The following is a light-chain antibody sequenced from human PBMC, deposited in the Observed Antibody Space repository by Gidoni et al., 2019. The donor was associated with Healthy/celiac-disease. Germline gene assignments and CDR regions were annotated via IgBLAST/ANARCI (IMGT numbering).Light chain of an antibody. CDR2: AAS. CDR3: QQSYSTPWT. CDR1: QSISSY. Sequence: DIQMTQSPSSLSASVGDIVTITCRASQSISSYLNWYQQKPGKAPKLLIYAASSLQSGVPSRFSGSGSWTDFTLTISSLQPEDFATYYCQQSYSTPWTFGQGTKVEIK. J-gene: IGKJ1*01. V-gene: IGKV1-39*01.